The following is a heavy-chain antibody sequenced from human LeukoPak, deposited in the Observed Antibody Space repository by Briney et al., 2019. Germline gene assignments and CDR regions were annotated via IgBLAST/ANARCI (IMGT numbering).Heavy chain of an antibody. CDR2: ITGISGTT. Sequence: GGSLRLSCAASGFTFSSSAMTWVRQAPGKGLEWVSLITGISGTTYYADSVKGRSTISRDSSKNTLYLQMNSLRAEDTAVYHCAKGRGGGSGYFFDYWGQGTLVTVFS. D-gene: IGHD2-15*01. J-gene: IGHJ4*02. CDR1: GFTFSSSA. CDR3: AKGRGGGSGYFFDY. V-gene: IGHV3-23*01.